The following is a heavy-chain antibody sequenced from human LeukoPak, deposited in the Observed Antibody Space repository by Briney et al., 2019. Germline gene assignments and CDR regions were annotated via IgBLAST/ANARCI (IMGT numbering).Heavy chain of an antibody. D-gene: IGHD1-26*01. J-gene: IGHJ4*02. CDR3: TTTFSGSYGYYFDY. CDR2: IKSKTDGGTT. Sequence: GGSLRLSCAASGFTFSNAWMSWVRQAPGKRLEWVGRIKSKTDGGTTDYAAPVKGRFTISRDDSKNTLYLQMNSLKTEDTAVYYCTTTFSGSYGYYFDYWGQGTLVTVSS. CDR1: GFTFSNAW. V-gene: IGHV3-15*01.